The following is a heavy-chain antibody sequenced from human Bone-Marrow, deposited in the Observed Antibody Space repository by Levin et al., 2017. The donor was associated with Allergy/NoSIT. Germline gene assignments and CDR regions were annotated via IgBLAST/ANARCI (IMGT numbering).Heavy chain of an antibody. Sequence: ASVKVSCKASGYTFTRYGIGWVRQAPGQGLEWMGWISVYNDKTHYAQRVQDRVTVTTDTTANIAYMELRSLRSDDTAVYYCARGSGIITSQSWPLFDYWGQGTLVTVSS. CDR2: ISVYNDKT. CDR1: GYTFTRYG. V-gene: IGHV1-18*01. J-gene: IGHJ4*02. D-gene: IGHD1-14*01. CDR3: ARGSGIITSQSWPLFDY.